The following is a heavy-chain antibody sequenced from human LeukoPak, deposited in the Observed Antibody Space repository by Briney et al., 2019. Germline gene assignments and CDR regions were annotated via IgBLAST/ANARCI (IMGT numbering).Heavy chain of an antibody. CDR3: ARDREDIVVVPAAPSGAFDI. V-gene: IGHV1-2*02. CDR2: LSPNSGGT. Sequence: GASVKVSCKASGYTLIDYYIHWVRQAPGQGLEWMGWLSPNSGGTNYAQKFQGRVTMTRDTSISTAYMELSRLRSDDTAVYYCARDREDIVVVPAAPSGAFDIWGQGTMVTVSS. CDR1: GYTLIDYY. J-gene: IGHJ3*02. D-gene: IGHD2-2*01.